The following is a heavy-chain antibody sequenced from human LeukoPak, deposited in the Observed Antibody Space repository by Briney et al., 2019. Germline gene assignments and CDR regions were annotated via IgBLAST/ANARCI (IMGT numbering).Heavy chain of an antibody. V-gene: IGHV3-23*01. Sequence: PGGSLRLSCAASGFTFSSYAMSWVRQAPGKGLEWVSAISGSGGSTYYADSVKGRFTISRDNSKNTLYLQMNSLRAEDTAVYYCAKVEAERKWELTPYYFDYWGQGTLVTVSS. CDR3: AKVEAERKWELTPYYFDY. D-gene: IGHD1-26*01. J-gene: IGHJ4*02. CDR1: GFTFSSYA. CDR2: ISGSGGST.